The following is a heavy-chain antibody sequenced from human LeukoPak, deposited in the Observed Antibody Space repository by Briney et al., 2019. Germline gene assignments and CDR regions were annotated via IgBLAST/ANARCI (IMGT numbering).Heavy chain of an antibody. D-gene: IGHD2-21*02. CDR3: AKSRAGDPSFIRNFDY. J-gene: IGHJ4*02. V-gene: IGHV3-23*01. CDR1: GFTFSSYA. Sequence: GGSLRLSCAASGFTFSSYAMSWVRQAPGKGLEWVSAISGSGGSTYYADSVKGRFTISRDNSKNTLYLQMNSLRAEDTAVYYCAKSRAGDPSFIRNFDYWGQGTLVTVFS. CDR2: ISGSGGST.